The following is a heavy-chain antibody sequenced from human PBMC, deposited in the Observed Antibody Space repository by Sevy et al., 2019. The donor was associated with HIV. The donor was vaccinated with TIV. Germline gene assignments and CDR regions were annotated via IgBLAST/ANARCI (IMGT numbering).Heavy chain of an antibody. J-gene: IGHJ6*02. CDR2: IWYDGSNK. CDR1: GFTFSSYG. V-gene: IGHV3-33*01. Sequence: GGSLRLSCAASGFTFSSYGMHWVRQAPGKGLEWVAVIWYDGSNKYYADSVKGRFTISRDNSKNTLYLQMNSLRAEDTAVYYCARGVVIRPDYYYYYGMDVWGQGTTVTVSS. CDR3: ARGVVIRPDYYYYYGMDV. D-gene: IGHD3-3*01.